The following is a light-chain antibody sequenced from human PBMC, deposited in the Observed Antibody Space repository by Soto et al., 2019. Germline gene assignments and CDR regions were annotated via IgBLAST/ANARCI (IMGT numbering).Light chain of an antibody. CDR1: SSDVGGYNY. J-gene: IGLJ1*01. CDR2: EVS. V-gene: IGLV2-14*03. CDR3: TYV. Sequence: QSVLTQPASVSGSPGQSITISCTGTSSDVGGYNYVSWFQQHPGKAPKLKIYEVSNRPSGVSNRFSGSKSGYTAFLTISELQAEDEADYYCTYVFGTGTKVTVL.